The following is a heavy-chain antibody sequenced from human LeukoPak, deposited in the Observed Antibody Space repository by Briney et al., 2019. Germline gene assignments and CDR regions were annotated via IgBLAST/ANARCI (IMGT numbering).Heavy chain of an antibody. D-gene: IGHD3-22*01. V-gene: IGHV1-24*01. CDR3: ATVSPTYYYDSSGYSFDY. Sequence: GASVKVSCKVSGYTLTELSMHWVRQAPGKGLEWMGGFDPEDGETIYAQKFQGRVTMTEDTSTDTAYMELSSLRSEDTAVYYCATVSPTYYYDSSGYSFDYWGQGTLVTVSS. CDR2: FDPEDGET. J-gene: IGHJ4*02. CDR1: GYTLTELS.